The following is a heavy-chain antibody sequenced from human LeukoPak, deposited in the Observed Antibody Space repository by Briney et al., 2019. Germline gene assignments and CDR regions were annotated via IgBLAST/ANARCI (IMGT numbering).Heavy chain of an antibody. CDR3: ARAREGRVANDA. Sequence: ASVKVSCKASGYTFTSYGISWVRQAPGQGLEWMGIINPSGGSTSYAQKFQGRVTMTRDTSTSTVYMELSSLRSEDTAVYYCARAREGRVANDAWGQGTLVTVSS. CDR1: GYTFTSYG. J-gene: IGHJ5*02. V-gene: IGHV1-46*01. D-gene: IGHD5-24*01. CDR2: INPSGGST.